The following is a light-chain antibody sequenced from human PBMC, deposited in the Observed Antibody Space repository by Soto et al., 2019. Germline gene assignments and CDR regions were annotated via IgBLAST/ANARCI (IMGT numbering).Light chain of an antibody. CDR3: QHYGSSPRT. CDR1: QSSTNNY. V-gene: IGKV3-20*01. CDR2: GAF. Sequence: EIVLTQSPGTLSFSPGERATLSCRASQSSTNNYLAWYQQKAGQVPRLLLYGAFTTPTGIPDRFSGIGSGTDFTLTITRLVPDDFAEYYCQHYGSSPRTFGQGTKVEIK. J-gene: IGKJ1*01.